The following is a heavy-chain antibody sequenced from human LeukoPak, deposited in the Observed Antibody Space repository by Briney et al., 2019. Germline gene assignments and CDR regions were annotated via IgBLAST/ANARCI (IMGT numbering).Heavy chain of an antibody. CDR1: GGSISSHY. CDR2: IYYSGST. J-gene: IGHJ6*03. V-gene: IGHV4-59*11. Sequence: SETLSLTCTVSGGSISSHYWSWIRQPPGKGLEWIGYIYYSGSTNYNPSLKSRVTISVDTSKNQFSLKLSSVTAADTAVYYCARAHTGYSSGWLAPDYYYYYMDVWGKGTTVTVSS. CDR3: ARAHTGYSSGWLAPDYYYYYMDV. D-gene: IGHD6-19*01.